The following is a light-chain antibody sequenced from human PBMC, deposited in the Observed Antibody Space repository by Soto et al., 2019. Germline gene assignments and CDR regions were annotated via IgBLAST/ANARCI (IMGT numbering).Light chain of an antibody. J-gene: IGKJ3*01. V-gene: IGKV3-15*01. CDR1: QSVSSK. CDR2: GAA. Sequence: EVVMTQSPATLSVSPGEGATLSCRASQSVSSKLAWYQQKPGQAPRLLIYGAATRATGIPASFSGSESGTEFALTISSLQSEDFAVYYCQQYDNWPFTFGPGTKVDIK. CDR3: QQYDNWPFT.